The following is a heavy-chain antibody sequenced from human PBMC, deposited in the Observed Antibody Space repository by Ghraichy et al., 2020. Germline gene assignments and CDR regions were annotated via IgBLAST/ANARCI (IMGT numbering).Heavy chain of an antibody. Sequence: GGSPRLSCGVSGFTFSNNGVNWVRQAPGKGLEWVSGIVGSGRTTHYADSVRGRFTISRDNSKNTVYLQMSSLRAEDTAVYYCAKAPIFGVASGYFDDWGQGTLVTVSS. CDR2: IVGSGRTT. CDR1: GFTFSNNG. V-gene: IGHV3-23*01. D-gene: IGHD3-3*01. CDR3: AKAPIFGVASGYFDD. J-gene: IGHJ4*02.